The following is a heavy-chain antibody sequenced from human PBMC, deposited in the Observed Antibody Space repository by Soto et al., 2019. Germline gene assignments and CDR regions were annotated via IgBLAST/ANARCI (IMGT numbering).Heavy chain of an antibody. CDR1: GFIVSSNY. J-gene: IGHJ4*02. CDR3: ASLPTGDT. V-gene: IGHV3-53*01. CDR2: IYSGGST. Sequence: EVQLVESGGGLIQPGGSLRLSCAASGFIVSSNYMSWVRQAPGKGLEWVSVIYSGGSTYYADSVKGRFTISRDNSKNTLYLQMNSLRADDMAVYYCASLPTGDTWGQGTLVTVSS. D-gene: IGHD4-17*01.